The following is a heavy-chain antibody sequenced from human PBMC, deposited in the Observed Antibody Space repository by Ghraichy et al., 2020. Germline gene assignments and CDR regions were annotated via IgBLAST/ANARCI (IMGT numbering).Heavy chain of an antibody. CDR2: INCDGSST. D-gene: IGHD3-22*01. Sequence: GGSLRLSCAASGFTFSSYWMHWVRQAPGKGLVWVSRINCDGSSTSYADSVKGRFTITRDNAKNTLYLQMNTLRAEDTAVYYCARGREYDSSVYYVDYWGQGTLVTVSS. CDR3: ARGREYDSSVYYVDY. J-gene: IGHJ4*02. CDR1: GFTFSSYW. V-gene: IGHV3-74*01.